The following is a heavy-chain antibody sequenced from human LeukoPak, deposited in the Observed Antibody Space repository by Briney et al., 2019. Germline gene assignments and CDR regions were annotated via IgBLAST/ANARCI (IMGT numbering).Heavy chain of an antibody. CDR1: GGTFSSYA. D-gene: IGHD3-10*01. J-gene: IGHJ4*02. V-gene: IGHV1-69*04. Sequence: SVKVSCKASGGTFSSYAMSWVRQAPGQGLEWMGRIIPILGIANYAQKFQGRVTITADKSTSTAYMELSSLRSEDTAVYYCARGFYGSGSYYSDYWGQGTLVTVSS. CDR2: IIPILGIA. CDR3: ARGFYGSGSYYSDY.